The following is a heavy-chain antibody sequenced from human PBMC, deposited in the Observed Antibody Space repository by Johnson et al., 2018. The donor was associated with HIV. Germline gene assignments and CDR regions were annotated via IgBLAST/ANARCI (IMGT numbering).Heavy chain of an antibody. CDR2: IKQDGSEK. V-gene: IGHV3-7*05. D-gene: IGHD6-13*01. J-gene: IGHJ3*02. Sequence: VQLVESGGGLVQPGRSLRLSCAASGFTFDDYAMHWVRQAPGKGLEWVANIKQDGSEKYYVDSVKGRFTISRDNAKNSLYLQMNSLRAEDTAVYYCAKQETSPAAGTFGAFDIWGQGTMVTVSS. CDR3: AKQETSPAAGTFGAFDI. CDR1: GFTFDDYA.